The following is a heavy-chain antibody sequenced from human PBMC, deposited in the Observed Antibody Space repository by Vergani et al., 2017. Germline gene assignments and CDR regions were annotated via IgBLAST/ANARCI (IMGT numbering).Heavy chain of an antibody. D-gene: IGHD2/OR15-2a*01. J-gene: IGHJ4*02. CDR1: GFTFSNSA. Sequence: EVHLLESGGGQVEAGGSLRLSCVASGFTFSNSAMSWVRQTSGKRLEWVSAISGHGDRTYYADSVKGRFTISRDNSKNTVYLQMNSLKAEDSATYYCAREERSNTSPFVGDWGQGTLVTV. CDR3: AREERSNTSPFVGD. V-gene: IGHV3-23*01. CDR2: ISGHGDRT.